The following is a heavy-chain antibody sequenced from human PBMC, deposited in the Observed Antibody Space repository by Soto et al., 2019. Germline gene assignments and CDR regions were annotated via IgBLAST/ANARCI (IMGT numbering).Heavy chain of an antibody. CDR3: TNQKGDSRTYNGMDV. D-gene: IGHD2-21*02. Sequence: QVQLQQSGPGLVKPSQTLSLTCAISGDSVSSNSAAWNWIRQSPSRGLECLGRAYYRSQWYYDSVVSVRSRITVIPDTSKNQFSLHLNSVTPEDTAVYYCTNQKGDSRTYNGMDVWGQGTTVTVSS. CDR2: AYYRSQWYY. V-gene: IGHV6-1*01. J-gene: IGHJ6*02. CDR1: GDSVSSNSAA.